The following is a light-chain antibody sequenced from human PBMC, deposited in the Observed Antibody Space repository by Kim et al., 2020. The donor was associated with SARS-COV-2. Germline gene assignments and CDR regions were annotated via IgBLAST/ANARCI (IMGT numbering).Light chain of an antibody. CDR2: EVS. CDR1: SRDVGDYNQ. CDR3: SSYAGSYNVL. V-gene: IGLV2-8*01. Sequence: GRSVTSHCTGTSRDVGDYNQVSWYQQQPGRVPKHMIYEVSQRPSGVPDRFSGSKSGNTASLTVSGLQAEDEAEYYCSSYAGSYNVLFGGGTQLTVL. J-gene: IGLJ2*01.